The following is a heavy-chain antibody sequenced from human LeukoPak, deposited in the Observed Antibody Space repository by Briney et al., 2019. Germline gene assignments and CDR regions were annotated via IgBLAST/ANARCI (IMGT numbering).Heavy chain of an antibody. V-gene: IGHV1-24*01. CDR1: GYILTELS. D-gene: IGHD1-26*01. Sequence: ASVKVSCKVYGYILTELSMHWVRQAPGKGLEWMGGFDPEDGETIYAQKFQGRFTMTEDTSTDTAYMELSSLRAEDTAVYYCARGSASLMYYSGSYCDHWGQGTLVTVSS. CDR2: FDPEDGET. J-gene: IGHJ4*02. CDR3: ARGSASLMYYSGSYCDH.